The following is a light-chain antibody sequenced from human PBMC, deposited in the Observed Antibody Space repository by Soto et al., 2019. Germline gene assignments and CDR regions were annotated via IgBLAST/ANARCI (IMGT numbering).Light chain of an antibody. Sequence: DIQMTQSPSSLSASVGDSVTITCRASQSITSYLNGYQQKPGQAPKLLIYDASSLQSGVPSRFRGGGFRTEFTLHISSLQPDDFATYYCQQSYNSPPLTFGGGTRL. J-gene: IGKJ4*01. V-gene: IGKV1-39*01. CDR1: QSITSY. CDR2: DAS. CDR3: QQSYNSPPLT.